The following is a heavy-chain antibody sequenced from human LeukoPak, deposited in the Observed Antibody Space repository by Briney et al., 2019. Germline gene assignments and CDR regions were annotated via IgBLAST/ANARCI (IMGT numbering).Heavy chain of an antibody. CDR2: INPNSGGT. V-gene: IGHV1-2*02. D-gene: IGHD6-13*01. CDR3: ARVGQQLANTVAFDY. Sequence: GASVKVSCKASGYTFTGYHMHWVRQAPGQGLEWMGWINPNSGGTNYAQKFQGRVTMTRDTYISTAYMELSRLRSDDTAVYYCARVGQQLANTVAFDYWGQGTLVTVSS. CDR1: GYTFTGYH. J-gene: IGHJ4*02.